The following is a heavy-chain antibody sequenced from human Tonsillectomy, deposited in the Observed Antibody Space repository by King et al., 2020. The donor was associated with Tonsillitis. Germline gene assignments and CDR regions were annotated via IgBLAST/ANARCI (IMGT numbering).Heavy chain of an antibody. CDR3: AKDRAGRVPLYYFDY. V-gene: IGHV3-23*04. CDR1: GFTFSNYA. CDR2: ISGSGGST. J-gene: IGHJ4*02. Sequence: VQLVESGGGLVQPGGSLRLSCAASGFTFSNYAMSWVRQAPGKGLEWVSAISGSGGSTYYADSVKGRVTISRDNSKNKLYLQMNSLRAEDTAVYYCAKDRAGRVPLYYFDYWGQGTLVTVSS.